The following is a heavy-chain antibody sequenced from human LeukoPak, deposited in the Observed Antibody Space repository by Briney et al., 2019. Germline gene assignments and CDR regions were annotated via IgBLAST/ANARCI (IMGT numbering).Heavy chain of an antibody. CDR1: GFTFSTYW. CDR3: ARHLSGITGYTYGRGIDY. CDR2: IKQDGSEK. D-gene: IGHD5-18*01. J-gene: IGHJ4*02. Sequence: GGSLRLSCVASGFTFSTYWMSWVRQAPGKGLEWVANIKQDGSEKYYVDSLKGRFTISRDNAKNSLYLQMNSLRAEDTAVYYCARHLSGITGYTYGRGIDYWGQGTLVTVSS. V-gene: IGHV3-7*01.